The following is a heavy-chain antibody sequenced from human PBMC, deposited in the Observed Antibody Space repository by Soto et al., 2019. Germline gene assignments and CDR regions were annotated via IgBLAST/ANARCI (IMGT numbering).Heavy chain of an antibody. CDR3: ARSVRYFDWLLPGY. J-gene: IGHJ4*02. D-gene: IGHD3-9*01. V-gene: IGHV1-3*01. CDR1: GYTFTTYA. CDR2: INADNGNT. Sequence: QVQLVQSGAEVKKPGASVKVSCKASGYTFTTYALHWVRQAPGQRLEWMGWINADNGNTKYSQKFQGRVTITRDTSASTAYMELSSLRSEDTAVYYCARSVRYFDWLLPGYWGQGTLVTVSS.